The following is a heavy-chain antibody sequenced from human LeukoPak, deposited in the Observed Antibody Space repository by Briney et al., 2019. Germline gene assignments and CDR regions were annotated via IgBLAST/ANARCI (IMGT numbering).Heavy chain of an antibody. D-gene: IGHD3-3*01. CDR1: GFTFSSYS. CDR2: ISSGRSTI. V-gene: IGHV3-48*01. Sequence: GGSLRLSCAASGFTFSSYSMNWVRQAPGKGLEWVSYISSGRSTIYYADSVKGRFTISRDNAKNSLYLQMNSLRAEDTAVYYCASLYYDFWSGYRDYWGQGTLVTVSS. J-gene: IGHJ4*02. CDR3: ASLYYDFWSGYRDY.